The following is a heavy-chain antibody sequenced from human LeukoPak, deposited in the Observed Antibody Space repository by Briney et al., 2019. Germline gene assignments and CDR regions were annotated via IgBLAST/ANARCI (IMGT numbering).Heavy chain of an antibody. J-gene: IGHJ4*02. CDR3: AKASGDMVTFGGVVFMSKYYFDY. Sequence: ASVKLSCKASGYTFTSYGISWVRQAPGQGLEWMGWVSAYNGNTNYAQKVQGRVTMTPETCTSTAYMEQGSMRSDDTAVYYCAKASGDMVTFGGVVFMSKYYFDYWGQGTLVTVSS. D-gene: IGHD3-16*02. CDR1: GYTFTSYG. V-gene: IGHV1-18*01. CDR2: VSAYNGNT.